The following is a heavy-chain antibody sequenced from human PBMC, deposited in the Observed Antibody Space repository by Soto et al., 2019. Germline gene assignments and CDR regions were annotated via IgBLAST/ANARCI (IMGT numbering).Heavy chain of an antibody. CDR3: ARQLAYCGGDCYTEPIDY. J-gene: IGHJ4*02. D-gene: IGHD2-21*02. Sequence: ASVKVSCKASGYTFVAYYVFWVRQAPGHGREWMGWINPKTGDTNYAQNFQGRVTMTRDTSVTTAYMELSRLTSDDTALYYCARQLAYCGGDCYTEPIDYWGQGXPVTVSS. V-gene: IGHV1-2*02. CDR2: INPKTGDT. CDR1: GYTFVAYY.